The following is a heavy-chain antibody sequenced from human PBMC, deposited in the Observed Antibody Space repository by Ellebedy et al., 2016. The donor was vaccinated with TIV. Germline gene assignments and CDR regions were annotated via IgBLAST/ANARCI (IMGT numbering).Heavy chain of an antibody. Sequence: GGSLRLSXAASGFTFSSYAMHWVRQAPGKGLEWVAVISYDGSNKYYADSVKGRFTVSRDNSRNALYLQMNSLRAEDTAVYYCARHRYSSGWFFDYWGQGTLVTVSS. CDR1: GFTFSSYA. CDR2: ISYDGSNK. J-gene: IGHJ4*02. CDR3: ARHRYSSGWFFDY. V-gene: IGHV3-30-3*01. D-gene: IGHD6-19*01.